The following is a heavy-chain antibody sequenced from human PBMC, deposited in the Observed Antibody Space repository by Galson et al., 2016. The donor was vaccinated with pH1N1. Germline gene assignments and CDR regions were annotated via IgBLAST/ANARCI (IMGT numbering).Heavy chain of an antibody. V-gene: IGHV3-7*01. J-gene: IGHJ6*02. CDR2: INQDGSDK. CDR3: ARAAFGQQSL. D-gene: IGHD3-16*01. CDR1: GFTFSTYW. Sequence: SLRLSCAASGFTFSTYWMNWVRQAPGKGLEWVANINQDGSDKYYVDSVKGRFTISRDNAKNSLYLQMISLRDEDTALYYCARAAFGQQSLWGQGTTVTVSS.